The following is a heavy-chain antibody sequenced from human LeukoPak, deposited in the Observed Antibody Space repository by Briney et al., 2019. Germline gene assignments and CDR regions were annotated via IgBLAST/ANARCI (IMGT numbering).Heavy chain of an antibody. V-gene: IGHV4-59*08. CDR3: ARHRRYYFDSEFDF. D-gene: IGHD3-22*01. J-gene: IGHJ4*02. CDR2: ISYSGST. CDR1: GGSISSFY. Sequence: SETLSLTCTVSGGSISSFYWSWIRQPPGKGLEWIGCISYSGSTNYNPPLKSRVTISVDTSKNQFSLKLSSVTAADTAVYYCARHRRYYFDSEFDFWGQGTLVTVSS.